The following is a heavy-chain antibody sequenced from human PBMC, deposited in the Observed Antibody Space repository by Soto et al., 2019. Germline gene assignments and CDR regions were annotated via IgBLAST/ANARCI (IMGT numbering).Heavy chain of an antibody. D-gene: IGHD6-6*01. CDR2: ISYDGSNK. CDR3: AKGSPYSSSSPRFYYYYGMDV. V-gene: IGHV3-30*18. Sequence: EGSLRLSCAASGFTFSSYGMHWVRQAPGKGLEWVAVISYDGSNKYYADSVKGRFTISRDNSKNTLYLQMNSLRAEDTAVYYCAKGSPYSSSSPRFYYYYGMDVWGQGTTVTVSS. CDR1: GFTFSSYG. J-gene: IGHJ6*02.